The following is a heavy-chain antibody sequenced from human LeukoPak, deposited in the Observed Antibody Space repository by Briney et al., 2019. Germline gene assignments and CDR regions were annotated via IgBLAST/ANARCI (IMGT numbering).Heavy chain of an antibody. CDR3: AGTTVTTDYYMDV. D-gene: IGHD4-17*01. CDR2: ISAYNGNT. J-gene: IGHJ6*03. V-gene: IGHV1-18*01. CDR1: GYTFTSYG. Sequence: ASVKVSCTASGYTFTSYGISWVRQAPGQGLEWMGWISAYNGNTNYAQKLQGRVTMTTDTSTSTASMELRSLRSDDTAVYYCAGTTVTTDYYMDVWGKGTTVTVSS.